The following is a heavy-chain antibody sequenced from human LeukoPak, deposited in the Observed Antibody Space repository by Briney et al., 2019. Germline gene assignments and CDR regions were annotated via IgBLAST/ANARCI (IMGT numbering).Heavy chain of an antibody. CDR1: GGTFSSYA. CDR3: ARDLDYIVLDV. CDR2: INPNSGGT. V-gene: IGHV1-2*02. J-gene: IGHJ6*04. D-gene: IGHD5/OR15-5a*01. Sequence: GASVKVSCKASGGTFSSYAISWVRQAPGQGLEWMGWINPNSGGTNYAQKFQGRVTMTRDTSISTAYMELSRLRSDDTAVYYCARDLDYIVLDVWGKGTTVTVSS.